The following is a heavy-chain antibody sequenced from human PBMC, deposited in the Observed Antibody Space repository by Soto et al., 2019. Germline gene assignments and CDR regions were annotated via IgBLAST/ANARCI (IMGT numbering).Heavy chain of an antibody. V-gene: IGHV1-69*13. CDR1: GGTFSSYS. J-gene: IGHJ4*02. CDR2: IIPIFGTA. Sequence: ASVKVPCKASGGTFSSYSISWVRQAPGQGLEWMGGIIPIFGTANYAQKFQGRVTITADESTSTAYMELSSLRSEDTAVYYCAHSSSPAYYFDYWGQGTLVTVSS. D-gene: IGHD6-6*01. CDR3: AHSSSPAYYFDY.